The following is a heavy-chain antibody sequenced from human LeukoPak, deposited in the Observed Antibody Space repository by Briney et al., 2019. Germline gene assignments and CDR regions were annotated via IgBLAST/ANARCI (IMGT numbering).Heavy chain of an antibody. CDR3: ARLRITIFGVVIPYYGMDV. V-gene: IGHV1-18*01. D-gene: IGHD3-3*01. J-gene: IGHJ6*02. CDR1: GYTFTSYG. Sequence: GGSVTVSCKASGYTFTSYGMSWVRQAPGQGREWMGWISAYNGNTNYAQKLQGRVTMTTDTSTSTAYMELRSLGSEDTAVYYCARLRITIFGVVIPYYGMDVWGQGTTVTVSS. CDR2: ISAYNGNT.